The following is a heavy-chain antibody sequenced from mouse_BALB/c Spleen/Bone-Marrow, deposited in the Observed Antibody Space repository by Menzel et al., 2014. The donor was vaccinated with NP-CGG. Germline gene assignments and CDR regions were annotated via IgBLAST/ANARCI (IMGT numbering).Heavy chain of an antibody. D-gene: IGHD1-1*01. V-gene: IGHV1-69*02. Sequence: QVQLQQPGAELVRPWASVKLSCNASGYTFTSYWINWVKQRLGEGLEWTGNIYHSDSYTNYNQKFKDKATLTLDESSNTAFMQLSTPTSEDSAVYSCTRTTEGFAYWGQGTLLTVSS. J-gene: IGHJ2*01. CDR3: TRTTEGFAY. CDR1: GYTFTSYW. CDR2: IYHSDSYT.